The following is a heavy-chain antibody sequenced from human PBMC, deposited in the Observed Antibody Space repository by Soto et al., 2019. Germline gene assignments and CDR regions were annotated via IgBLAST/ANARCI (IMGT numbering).Heavy chain of an antibody. Sequence: GESLKISCKGSGYSFTSYWISWVRQLPGKGLEWMGRIDPSDSYTNYSPSFQRHVTISADKSISTAYLQWSSLKASDTAMYYCARLGYYVILTGIATYYYGMGVWGQGTTVTVS. J-gene: IGHJ6*02. CDR2: IDPSDSYT. V-gene: IGHV5-10-1*01. D-gene: IGHD3-9*01. CDR1: GYSFTSYW. CDR3: ARLGYYVILTGIATYYYGMGV.